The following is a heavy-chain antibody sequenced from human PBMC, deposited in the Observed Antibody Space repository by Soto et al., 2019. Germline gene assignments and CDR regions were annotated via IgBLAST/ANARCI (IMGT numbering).Heavy chain of an antibody. CDR1: GGSISSYY. Sequence: QVQLQESGPGLVKPSETLSLTCTVSGGSISSYYWSWIRQPPGKGLEWVGCISYTGSTTYNPSLKNRVNISGDTSKNQVSLKVSPVTAAGTAVYYCAGKNNSKNYYGLDVWGQGTTVTVS. J-gene: IGHJ6*02. D-gene: IGHD4-4*01. CDR3: AGKNNSKNYYGLDV. CDR2: ISYTGST. V-gene: IGHV4-59*08.